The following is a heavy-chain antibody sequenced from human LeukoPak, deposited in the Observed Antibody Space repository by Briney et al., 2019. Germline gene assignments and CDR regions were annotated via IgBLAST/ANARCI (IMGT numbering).Heavy chain of an antibody. CDR3: ASGYDLFDY. V-gene: IGHV4-39*01. J-gene: IGHJ4*02. CDR1: GGSISSSSYY. D-gene: IGHD5-12*01. Sequence: SETLSLTCTVSGGSISSSSYYWGWIRQPPGKGLEWIGSLYYIGSTYYSPSLKSRVAISVDTSKNQFSLRLTSVTAADTAVYYCASGYDLFDYWGQGTLVTVSS. CDR2: LYYIGST.